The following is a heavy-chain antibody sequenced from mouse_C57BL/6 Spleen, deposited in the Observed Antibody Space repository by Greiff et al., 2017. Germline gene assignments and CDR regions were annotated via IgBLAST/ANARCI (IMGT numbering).Heavy chain of an antibody. V-gene: IGHV5-4*01. CDR3: ARGGHFDY. J-gene: IGHJ2*01. CDR1: GFTFSSYA. CDR2: ISDGGSYT. Sequence: EVHLVESGGGLVKPGGSLKLSCAASGFTFSSYAMSWVRQTPEKRLEWVATISDGGSYTYYPDNVKGRYTISRDNAKNNLYLQMSNLKSEDTAMYYCARGGHFDYWGQGTTLTVSS.